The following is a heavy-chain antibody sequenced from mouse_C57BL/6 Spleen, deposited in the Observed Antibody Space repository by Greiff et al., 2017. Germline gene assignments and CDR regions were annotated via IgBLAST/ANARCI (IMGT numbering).Heavy chain of an antibody. CDR3: ASYGSSPDY. D-gene: IGHD1-1*01. J-gene: IGHJ2*01. CDR1: Y. V-gene: IGHV14-2*01. Sequence: EVQLQQSGAELVKPGASVKLSYYMHWVKQRTEQGLEWIGRIDPEDGETKYAPKFQGKATITADTSSNTAYLQLSSLTSEDTAVYYCASYGSSPDYWGQGTTLTVSS. CDR2: IDPEDGET.